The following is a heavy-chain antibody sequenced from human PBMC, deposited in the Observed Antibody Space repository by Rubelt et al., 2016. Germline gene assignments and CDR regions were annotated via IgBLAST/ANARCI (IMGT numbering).Heavy chain of an antibody. CDR3: AREITPADLD. J-gene: IGHJ4*02. V-gene: IGHV3-30*04. Sequence: QVQLVESGGGVVQPGRSLRLSCAASGFTFSSYAMPWVRPAPGKGLEWVAVISYDGSNKYYADSVKGRFTISRDNSKNTLYLQMNSLRAEDTAVYYCAREITPADLDWGQGTLVTVSS. CDR2: ISYDGSNK. CDR1: GFTFSSYA. D-gene: IGHD2-2*01.